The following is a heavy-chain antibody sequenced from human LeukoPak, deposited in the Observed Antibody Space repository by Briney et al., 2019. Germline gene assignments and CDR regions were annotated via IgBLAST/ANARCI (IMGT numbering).Heavy chain of an antibody. CDR3: AREAVEDFDI. CDR2: IGGSSSSI. J-gene: IGHJ3*02. D-gene: IGHD5-24*01. V-gene: IGHV3-21*01. CDR1: GFTFSRYS. Sequence: GGSLRLSCTASGFTFSRYSMNWVRQAPGKGLEWVSAIGGSSSSIYYADSVKGRFTISRDNAKSSLYLQMNSLRDEDPAVCSCAREAVEDFDIWGQGTMVTVSS.